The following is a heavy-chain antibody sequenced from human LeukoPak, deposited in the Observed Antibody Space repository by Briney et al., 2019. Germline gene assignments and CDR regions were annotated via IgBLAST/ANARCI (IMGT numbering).Heavy chain of an antibody. Sequence: PGGSLRLSCAASGFTFSSYAMSWVRQAPGKGLEWVSAISGSGGSTYYADPVKGRFTISKDNSKNTLYLQMNSLRAEDTAVYYCAKLPGSSGWHGFYYFDYWGQGTLVTVSS. V-gene: IGHV3-23*01. CDR2: ISGSGGST. D-gene: IGHD6-19*01. CDR1: GFTFSSYA. CDR3: AKLPGSSGWHGFYYFDY. J-gene: IGHJ4*02.